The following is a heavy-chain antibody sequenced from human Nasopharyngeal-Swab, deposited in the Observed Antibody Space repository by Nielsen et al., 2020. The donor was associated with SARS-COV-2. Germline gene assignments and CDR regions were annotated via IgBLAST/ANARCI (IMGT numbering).Heavy chain of an antibody. V-gene: IGHV1-69*10. Sequence: SVKVSCKASGYTFTSYYMHWVRQAPGQGLEWMGGIIPILGIANYAQKFQGRVTITADKSTSTAYMELSSLRSEDTAVYYCARGPVEQSYFDYWGQGTLVTVSS. CDR1: GYTFTSYY. D-gene: IGHD1-26*01. J-gene: IGHJ4*02. CDR3: ARGPVEQSYFDY. CDR2: IIPILGIA.